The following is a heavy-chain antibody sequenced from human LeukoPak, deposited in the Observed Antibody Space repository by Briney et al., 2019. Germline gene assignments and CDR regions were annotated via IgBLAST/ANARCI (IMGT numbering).Heavy chain of an antibody. CDR1: GVSVTTNH. CDR3: SGDAA. Sequence: PGGSLRLSCAVSGVSVTTNHMSWVRQAPGKGLEWVSVINAGGSAYYADSVKGRFTLSRDNSKNTLYLQMNSLRAEDTAVYYCSGDAAWGRGTLVTVSS. CDR2: INAGGSA. J-gene: IGHJ5*01. V-gene: IGHV3-66*01.